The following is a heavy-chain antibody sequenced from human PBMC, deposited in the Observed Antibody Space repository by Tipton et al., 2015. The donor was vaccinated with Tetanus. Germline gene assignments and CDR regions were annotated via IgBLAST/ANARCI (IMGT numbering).Heavy chain of an antibody. D-gene: IGHD2-2*01. J-gene: IGHJ4*02. CDR2: VYISGSP. Sequence: GEALGSYYWTWIRQSPGRGLEWIGRVYISGSPNYNPSVKSRVTMSVDTSKSQFSLNLTSATAADTAVYFCAGCSATSCYHWGQGALVTVSS. CDR1: GEALGSYY. CDR3: AGCSATSCYH. V-gene: IGHV4-4*07.